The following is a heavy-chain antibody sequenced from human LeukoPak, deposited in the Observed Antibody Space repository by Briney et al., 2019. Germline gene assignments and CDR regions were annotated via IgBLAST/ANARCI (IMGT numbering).Heavy chain of an antibody. V-gene: IGHV3-23*01. D-gene: IGHD3-3*01. J-gene: IGHJ5*02. CDR3: AKECVLRFLEWDVGNWFDP. Sequence: SGGSLRLSCAASGFTFSSYAMSWVRQAPGKGLEWVSAISGSGGSTYYADPVKGRFTISRDNSKNTLYLQMNSLRAEDTAVYYCAKECVLRFLEWDVGNWFDPWGQGTLVTVSS. CDR2: ISGSGGST. CDR1: GFTFSSYA.